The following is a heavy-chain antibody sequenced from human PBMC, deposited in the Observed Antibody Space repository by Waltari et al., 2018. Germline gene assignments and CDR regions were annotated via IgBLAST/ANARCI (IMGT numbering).Heavy chain of an antibody. V-gene: IGHV1-69*08. Sequence: QVQLVQSGAEVKKPGSLVKVSCQASAGSFSCFAICWVRQAPGQGLEWMGRIIPIFGTANYAQKFQGRVTITADKSTSTAYMELSSLRSEDTAVYYCATPGSGKPAFDYWGQGTLVTVSS. CDR2: IIPIFGTA. D-gene: IGHD6-19*01. CDR1: AGSFSCFA. CDR3: ATPGSGKPAFDY. J-gene: IGHJ4*02.